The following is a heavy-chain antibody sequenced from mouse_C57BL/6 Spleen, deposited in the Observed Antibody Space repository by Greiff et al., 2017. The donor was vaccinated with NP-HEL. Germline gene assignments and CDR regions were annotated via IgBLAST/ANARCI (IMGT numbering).Heavy chain of an antibody. CDR2: IDPEDGDT. J-gene: IGHJ1*03. V-gene: IGHV14-1*01. Sequence: EVQLQQSGAELVRPGASVKLSCTASGFNIKDYYMHWVKQRPEQGLEWIGRIDPEDGDTEYAPKFPGKATMTADTSSNTAYLQLSSLTSEDTAVYYCTTSGGSRYFDVWGTGTTVTVSS. CDR1: GFNIKDYY. D-gene: IGHD1-1*01. CDR3: TTSGGSRYFDV.